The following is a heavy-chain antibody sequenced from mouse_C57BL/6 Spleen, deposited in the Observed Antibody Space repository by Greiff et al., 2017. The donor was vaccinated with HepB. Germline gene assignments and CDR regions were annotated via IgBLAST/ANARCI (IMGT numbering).Heavy chain of an antibody. CDR3: ARGGTVVHYWYFDV. J-gene: IGHJ1*03. CDR1: GYTFTSYW. CDR2: IYPGSGST. Sequence: QVQLQQPGAELVKPGASVKMSCKASGYTFTSYWITWVKQRPGQGLEWIGDIYPGSGSTNYNEKFKSKATLTVDTSSSTAYMQPSSLTSEDSAVYYCARGGTVVHYWYFDVWGTGTTVTVSS. V-gene: IGHV1-55*01. D-gene: IGHD1-1*01.